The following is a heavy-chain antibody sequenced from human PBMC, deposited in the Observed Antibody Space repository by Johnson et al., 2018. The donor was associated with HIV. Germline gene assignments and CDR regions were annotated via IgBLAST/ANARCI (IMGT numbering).Heavy chain of an antibody. V-gene: IGHV3-9*01. CDR1: GFTFDDFA. J-gene: IGHJ3*02. CDR2: INWNGDTT. D-gene: IGHD6-13*01. Sequence: LVESGGGLVQPGRSLRLSCAASGFTFDDFAMHWVRQAPGKGLEWVSGINWNGDTTAYADSVKGRFTISRDNARNSLYLQMSSLRAEDTALYYCARGKGAAAGLDTFDIWGQVTMVSVSS. CDR3: ARGKGAAAGLDTFDI.